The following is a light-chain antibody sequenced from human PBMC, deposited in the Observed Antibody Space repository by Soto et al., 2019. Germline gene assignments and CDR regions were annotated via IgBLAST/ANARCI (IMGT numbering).Light chain of an antibody. V-gene: IGLV1-44*01. J-gene: IGLJ3*02. Sequence: QSVVTQPPSASGAPGQRVIISCSGSISNIGRNSVYWYQQLPGTAPKLLIYSDNRRPSGVPDRFSGSKSGTSASLAISGLQSEDEAEYYCSSYTSSSPDWVFGGGTKLTVL. CDR3: SSYTSSSPDWV. CDR2: SDN. CDR1: ISNIGRNS.